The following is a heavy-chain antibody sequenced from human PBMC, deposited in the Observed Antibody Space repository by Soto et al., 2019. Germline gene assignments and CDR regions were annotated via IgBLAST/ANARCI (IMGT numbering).Heavy chain of an antibody. CDR3: ARQRGNVLVPAAIEPYNWFDP. V-gene: IGHV4-39*01. J-gene: IGHJ5*02. Sequence: QLQLQESGPGLVKPSETLSLTCTVSGGSISSSSYYWGWIRQPPGKGLEWIGSIYYSGSTYYNPSLKSRVTISVDTSKNQFSLKLSSVTAADTAVYYCARQRGNVLVPAAIEPYNWFDPWGQGTLDTVSS. CDR1: GGSISSSSYY. D-gene: IGHD2-2*01. CDR2: IYYSGST.